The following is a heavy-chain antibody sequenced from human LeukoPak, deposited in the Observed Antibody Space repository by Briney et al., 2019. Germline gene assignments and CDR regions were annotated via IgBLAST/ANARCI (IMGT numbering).Heavy chain of an antibody. D-gene: IGHD3-16*01. J-gene: IGHJ3*02. CDR3: ASLLIGGGAFDI. V-gene: IGHV5-51*03. Sequence: GESLKISCKASGYRFTSYWIGWVRQMPGKGLEWMGIIYPGDSDTRYSPSFQGQITISADKSVSTAYLQWSGLKASDTAIYYCASLLIGGGAFDIWGQGTMVTDSS. CDR2: IYPGDSDT. CDR1: GYRFTSYW.